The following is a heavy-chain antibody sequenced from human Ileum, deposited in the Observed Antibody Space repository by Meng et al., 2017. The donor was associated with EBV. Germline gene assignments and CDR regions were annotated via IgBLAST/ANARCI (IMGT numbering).Heavy chain of an antibody. D-gene: IGHD4-17*01. CDR1: GGSISTGNFY. V-gene: IGHV4-39*07. J-gene: IGHJ4*02. CDR2: TYYRGNT. CDR3: ASAYDYGDYEAFAY. Sequence: QVQLPESGPGLVNPSETLSLTCNVSGGSISTGNFYWGWIRQSPGKALECIGTTYYRGNTFYNPSLKSRLTISIDTSKNEFSLTLRSVTAADTALYYCASAYDYGDYEAFAYWGPGSLVTVSS.